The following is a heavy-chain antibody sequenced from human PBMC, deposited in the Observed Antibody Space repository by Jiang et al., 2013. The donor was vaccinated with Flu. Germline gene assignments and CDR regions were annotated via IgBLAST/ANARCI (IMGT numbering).Heavy chain of an antibody. CDR2: IYYSGST. Sequence: LLKPSETLSLTCTVSGGSISSYYWSWIRQPPGKGLEWIGYIYYSGSTNYNPSLKSRVTISVDTSKNQFSLKLSSVTAADTAVYYCARVVLFRGGRFDPWGPGNPGHRLL. J-gene: IGHJ5*02. V-gene: IGHV4-59*01. CDR1: GGSISSYY. D-gene: IGHD3-16*01. CDR3: ARVVLFRGGRFDP.